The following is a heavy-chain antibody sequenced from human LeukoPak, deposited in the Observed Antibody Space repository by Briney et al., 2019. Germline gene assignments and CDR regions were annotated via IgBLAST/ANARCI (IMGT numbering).Heavy chain of an antibody. CDR2: INPNSGGT. CDR1: GYTFTVYY. J-gene: IGHJ5*02. CDR3: ARSVWNKAYSDP. Sequence: GASVKVSCKASGYTFTVYYMHWVRQAPGPGLEWMGWINPNSGGTNYAKNFKGRVNIIRDTSISTAYMELSRLRSDDTAVYYCARSVWNKAYSDPWGQGTLVTVSS. D-gene: IGHD1/OR15-1a*01. V-gene: IGHV1-2*02.